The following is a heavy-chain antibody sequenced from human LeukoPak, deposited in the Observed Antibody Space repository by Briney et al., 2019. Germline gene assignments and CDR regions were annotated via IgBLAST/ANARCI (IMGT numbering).Heavy chain of an antibody. V-gene: IGHV3-9*01. J-gene: IGHJ4*02. CDR1: GFTFDDYA. CDR3: AKDTVSRQGSDY. Sequence: GGSLRLSCAASGFTFDDYAMHWVRQAPGKGLEWVSGISWNSGSIGYADSVKGRFTISRDNAKNSLYLQMNSLRAEDTALYYCAKDTVSRQGSDYWGQGTLVTVSS. CDR2: ISWNSGSI.